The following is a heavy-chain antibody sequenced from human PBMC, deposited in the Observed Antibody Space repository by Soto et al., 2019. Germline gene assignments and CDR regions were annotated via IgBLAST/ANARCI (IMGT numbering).Heavy chain of an antibody. CDR2: IYSDGST. CDR3: ARDFVLGTTTRYYYGMDV. J-gene: IGHJ6*02. D-gene: IGHD1-1*01. Sequence: GGSLRLSCATSGFTVNSNYMSWVRQAPGKGLEWVSVIYSDGSTYHADSVKGRFTISRHNSKNTLYLQMNSLRPEDTAVYYCARDFVLGTTTRYYYGMDVWGQGTTVTVSS. CDR1: GFTVNSNY. V-gene: IGHV3-53*04.